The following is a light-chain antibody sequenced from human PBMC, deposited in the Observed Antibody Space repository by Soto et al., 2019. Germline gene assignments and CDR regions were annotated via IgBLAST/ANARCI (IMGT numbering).Light chain of an antibody. Sequence: EIVMTQSPATLSVSPGERATLSCRASQSVSSNLAWYQQKPGQAPRLLIYGASTRATGIPDRFSGSGSGTDFTLTISTLEPEDFAVYYCQQYGGSPYSFGQGTKLEIK. CDR1: QSVSSN. J-gene: IGKJ2*03. CDR2: GAS. CDR3: QQYGGSPYS. V-gene: IGKV3-20*01.